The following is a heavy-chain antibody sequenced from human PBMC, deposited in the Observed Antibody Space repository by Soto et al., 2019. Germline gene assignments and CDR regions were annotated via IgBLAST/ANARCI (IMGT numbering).Heavy chain of an antibody. V-gene: IGHV1-2*02. Sequence: ASVKVSCKASGYTFTGYYMHWVRQAPGQGLEWMGWINPNSGGTNYAQKFQGRVTMTRDTSISTAYMELSRLRSDDTAVYYCASNLSGYSGGWYVEVLYYFDYWGQGTLVTVSS. J-gene: IGHJ4*02. D-gene: IGHD6-19*01. CDR2: INPNSGGT. CDR1: GYTFTGYY. CDR3: ASNLSGYSGGWYVEVLYYFDY.